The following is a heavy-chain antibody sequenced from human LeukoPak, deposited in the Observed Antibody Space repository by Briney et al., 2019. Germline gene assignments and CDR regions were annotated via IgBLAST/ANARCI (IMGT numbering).Heavy chain of an antibody. D-gene: IGHD2-15*01. CDR1: GFTFSSYW. CDR2: IKQDGSEK. Sequence: PGGSLRLSCAASGFTFSSYWMSWVRQAPGKGLEWVANIKQDGSEKYYVDSVKGRFTISRDNAKNSLYLQMNSLRAEDTAVYYCARGESGYCSGGSCYLPRYYYYYMDVWGKGTTVTISS. CDR3: ARGESGYCSGGSCYLPRYYYYYMDV. V-gene: IGHV3-7*01. J-gene: IGHJ6*03.